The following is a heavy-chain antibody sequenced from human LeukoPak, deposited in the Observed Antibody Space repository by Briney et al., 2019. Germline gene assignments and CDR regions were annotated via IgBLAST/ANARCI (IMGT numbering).Heavy chain of an antibody. J-gene: IGHJ1*01. CDR2: MNPNSGNT. CDR3: VRGERGYRYGFEYFQK. D-gene: IGHD5-18*01. CDR1: GYTFTNYD. V-gene: IGHV1-8*03. Sequence: ASVKVSCKASGYTFTNYDINWVRQATGQGLEWMGWMNPNSGNTGYAQKFQARVTFTRITSISTAYMELRSLRSEDTAVYYCVRGERGYRYGFEYFQKWGQGTLVTVSS.